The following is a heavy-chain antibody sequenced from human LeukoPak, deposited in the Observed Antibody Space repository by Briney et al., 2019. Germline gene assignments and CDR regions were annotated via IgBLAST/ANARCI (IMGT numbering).Heavy chain of an antibody. V-gene: IGHV3-72*01. D-gene: IGHD3-10*01. CDR3: VALIRGLGY. CDR1: GFTFSSYE. J-gene: IGHJ4*02. Sequence: GGSLRLSCAASGFTFSSYEMNWVRRAPGKGLDWVGRSRNRAHSYTTEYAASVKGRFTVSRADSENLLYLQMNSLKTDDTAVYYCVALIRGLGYWGQGTLVTVSS. CDR2: SRNRAHSYTT.